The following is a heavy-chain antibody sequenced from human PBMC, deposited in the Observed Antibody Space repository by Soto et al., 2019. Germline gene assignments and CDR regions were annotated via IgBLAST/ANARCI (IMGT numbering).Heavy chain of an antibody. CDR3: VRDSSGRHDY. CDR1: GGSVRSGRYY. CDR2: IYQSGTT. D-gene: IGHD3-22*01. Sequence: SETLSLTCSVSGGSVRSGRYYWTWIRQPPGKGLEWIGYIYQSGTTNYSASLKSRVTISIDTSKNQFFLKLNSVTAADTAVYYCVRDSSGRHDYWGQGTLVTVSS. J-gene: IGHJ4*02. V-gene: IGHV4-61*01.